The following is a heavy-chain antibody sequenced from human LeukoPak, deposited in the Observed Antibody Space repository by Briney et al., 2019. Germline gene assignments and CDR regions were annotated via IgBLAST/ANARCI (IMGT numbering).Heavy chain of an antibody. CDR1: GGTFSSYA. D-gene: IGHD3-9*01. J-gene: IGHJ3*02. CDR3: ARDILSLRGGSFDI. CDR2: IIPIFGTA. Sequence: PVKVSCKASGGTFSSYAISWVRQAPGQGLEWMGGIIPIFGTANYAQKFQGRVTITADESTSTAYMELSSLRSEDTAVYYCARDILSLRGGSFDIWGQGTMVTVSS. V-gene: IGHV1-69*13.